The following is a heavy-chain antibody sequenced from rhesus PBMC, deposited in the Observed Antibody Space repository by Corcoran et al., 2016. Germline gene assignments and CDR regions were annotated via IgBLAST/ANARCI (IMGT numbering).Heavy chain of an antibody. CDR1: GGSVSGYW. Sequence: QVQLQQWGEGLVTPSEPLSLTCAVYGGSVSGYWWGWIRPPPGKGLEWIGRIRSVGSTNYNPSLKSRVTISIDTSKNQFSLKLSSVTAADTAVYYCARHTVISYGLDSWGQGVVVTVSS. D-gene: IGHD4-23*01. CDR2: IRSVGST. V-gene: IGHV4-160*01. CDR3: ARHTVISYGLDS. J-gene: IGHJ6*01.